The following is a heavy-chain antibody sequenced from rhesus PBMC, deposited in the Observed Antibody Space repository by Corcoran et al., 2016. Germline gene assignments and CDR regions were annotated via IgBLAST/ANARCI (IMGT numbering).Heavy chain of an antibody. Sequence: QVQLQESGPGLVKPSETLSLTCAVSGGSVSSSNWWSWIRQPPGKGLEWIGYISGISGSTYYNPPLKSRVTISTDTSKNQFSLKLSSVTAADTAVYYCARDGGAGTFDYWGQGVLVTVSS. CDR3: ARDGGAGTFDY. D-gene: IGHD1-1*01. J-gene: IGHJ4*01. CDR2: ISGISGST. V-gene: IGHV4-65*01. CDR1: GGSVSSSNW.